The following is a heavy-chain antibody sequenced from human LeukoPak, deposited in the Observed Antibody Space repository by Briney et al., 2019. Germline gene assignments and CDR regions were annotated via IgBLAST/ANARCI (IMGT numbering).Heavy chain of an antibody. D-gene: IGHD3-22*01. Sequence: GGSLRLSCAASGFTFSSNWMHWVRQAPGKGLVWVSRINTDGSITNYADSVKGRFTISRDNAKNTLYLQMNSLRAEDTAVYYCAEPEGGYYDIRPDWGQGTLVTVSS. CDR1: GFTFSSNW. J-gene: IGHJ4*02. V-gene: IGHV3-74*01. CDR2: INTDGSIT. CDR3: AEPEGGYYDIRPD.